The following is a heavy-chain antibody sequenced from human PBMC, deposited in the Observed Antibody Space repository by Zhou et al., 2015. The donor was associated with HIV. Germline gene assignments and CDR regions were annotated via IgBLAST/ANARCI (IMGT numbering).Heavy chain of an antibody. D-gene: IGHD2-2*01. J-gene: IGHJ6*02. Sequence: QVQLVQSGAEVKKPGASVKVSCKASGYTFTSYDINWVRQATGQGLEWMGWMNPNSGNTGYAQKFQGRVTMTRNTSISTAYMELSSLRSEDTAVYYCARAPLISYQLLYYYYYGMDVWGQGTTVTVSS. CDR2: MNPNSGNT. CDR3: ARAPLISYQLLYYYYYGMDV. CDR1: GYTFTSYD. V-gene: IGHV1-8*01.